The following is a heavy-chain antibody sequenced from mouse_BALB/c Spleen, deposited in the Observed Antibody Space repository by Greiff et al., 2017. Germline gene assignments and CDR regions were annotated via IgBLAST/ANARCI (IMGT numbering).Heavy chain of an antibody. J-gene: IGHJ2*01. CDR3: ARHDYGSRYYFVY. V-gene: IGHV5-12-1*01. Sequence: EVKLMESGGGLVKPGGSLKLSCAASGFAFSSYDMSWVRQTPEKRLEWVAYISSGGGSTYYPDTVKGRFTISRDNAKNTLYLQMSSLKSEDTAMYYCARHDYGSRYYFVYWGQGTTLTVSS. CDR2: ISSGGGST. CDR1: GFAFSSYD. D-gene: IGHD1-1*01.